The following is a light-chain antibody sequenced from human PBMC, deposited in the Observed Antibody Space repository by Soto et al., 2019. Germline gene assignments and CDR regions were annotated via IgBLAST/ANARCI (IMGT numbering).Light chain of an antibody. CDR1: QDLSND. Sequence: DIQMTQSPSSLSASVGDRVTVTCQATQDLSNDLNWYQQKPGKAPKLLIYGASNLETGVPSRFSGSGSGTDFTFTISSLQPEDLATYYCQQYHDLPYTFGQGTKLDIK. J-gene: IGKJ2*01. CDR3: QQYHDLPYT. CDR2: GAS. V-gene: IGKV1-33*01.